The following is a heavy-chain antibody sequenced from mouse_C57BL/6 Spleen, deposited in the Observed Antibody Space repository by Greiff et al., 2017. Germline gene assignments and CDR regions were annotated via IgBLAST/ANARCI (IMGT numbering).Heavy chain of an antibody. CDR3: ARDDGSSYLDD. V-gene: IGHV1-42*01. J-gene: IGHJ2*01. CDR1: GYSFTGYS. CDR2: INPSTGGT. D-gene: IGHD1-1*01. Sequence: EVQLVESGPELVKPGASVKISCKASGYSFTGYSMNWVKQSPEKSLEWIGEINPSTGGTTYNQKFKAKATLTVDNSSSTAYMQLKSLTSEDSAVYDCARDDGSSYLDDWGQGTTRTVSS.